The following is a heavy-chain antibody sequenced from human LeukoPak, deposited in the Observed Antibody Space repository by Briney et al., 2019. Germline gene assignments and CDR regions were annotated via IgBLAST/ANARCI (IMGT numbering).Heavy chain of an antibody. Sequence: GESLNISCKGSGYSFTSYWIGWVRQMPGKGLEWMGIVYPGDSNIRYSPSFQGQVTISADKSISTAYLQWSSLKASDTAMYYCARRWVGYSFDIWGQGTTVTVSS. D-gene: IGHD5-12*01. V-gene: IGHV5-51*01. CDR1: GYSFTSYW. CDR3: ARRWVGYSFDI. CDR2: VYPGDSNI. J-gene: IGHJ3*02.